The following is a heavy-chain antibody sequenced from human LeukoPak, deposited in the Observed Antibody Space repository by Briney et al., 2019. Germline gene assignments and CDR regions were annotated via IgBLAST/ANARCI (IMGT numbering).Heavy chain of an antibody. CDR2: ISGSGGST. V-gene: IGHV3-23*01. Sequence: GSLRLSCAASGFTFSSYAMSWVRQAPGKGLEWVSAISGSGGSTYYADSVKGRFTISRDNSKNTLYLQMNSQRAEDTAVYYCAKDGTLINDFWSGYYYYGMDVWGQGTTVTVSS. J-gene: IGHJ6*02. CDR1: GFTFSSYA. D-gene: IGHD3-3*01. CDR3: AKDGTLINDFWSGYYYYGMDV.